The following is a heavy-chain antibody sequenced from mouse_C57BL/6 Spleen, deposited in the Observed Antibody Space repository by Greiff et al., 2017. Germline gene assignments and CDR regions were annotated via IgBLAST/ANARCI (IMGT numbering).Heavy chain of an antibody. CDR3: ARQLRQAWFAY. D-gene: IGHD3-2*02. J-gene: IGHJ3*01. CDR1: GYTFTDYY. V-gene: IGHV1-26*01. Sequence: EVQMQQSGPELVKPGASVKISCKASGYTFTDYYMNWVKQSHGKSLEWIGDINPNNGGTSYNQKFKGKATLTGDKSSSTAYMEIRSLTSEDSAVYYCARQLRQAWFAYWGQGTLGTVSA. CDR2: INPNNGGT.